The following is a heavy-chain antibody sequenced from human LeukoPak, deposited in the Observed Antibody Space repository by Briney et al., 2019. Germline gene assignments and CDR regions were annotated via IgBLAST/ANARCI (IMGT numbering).Heavy chain of an antibody. CDR2: INRGGSRT. J-gene: IGHJ4*02. Sequence: GGSLRLSCAASGFTFSNHWMHWVRQAPGKGLMWVSRINRGGSRTDYADSVKGRFTISRDDARNTLYLQLNSLRAEDTAVYFCARGGSDTAMAHDYWGQGTLVTVSS. CDR3: ARGGSDTAMAHDY. D-gene: IGHD5-18*01. V-gene: IGHV3-74*01. CDR1: GFTFSNHW.